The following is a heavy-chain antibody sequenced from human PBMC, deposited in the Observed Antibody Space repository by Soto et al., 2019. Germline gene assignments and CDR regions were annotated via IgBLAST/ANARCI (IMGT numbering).Heavy chain of an antibody. V-gene: IGHV4-39*01. CDR3: ARPSGYDPVFDY. J-gene: IGHJ4*02. CDR2: IYYSGST. D-gene: IGHD5-12*01. CDR1: GGSISSSSYY. Sequence: SETLSLTCTVSGGSISSSSYYWGWIRQPPGKGLEWIGSIYYSGSTYYNPSLKSRVTISVDTSKNQFSLKLSSVTAADTAVYYCARPSGYDPVFDYWGQGTLVTVSS.